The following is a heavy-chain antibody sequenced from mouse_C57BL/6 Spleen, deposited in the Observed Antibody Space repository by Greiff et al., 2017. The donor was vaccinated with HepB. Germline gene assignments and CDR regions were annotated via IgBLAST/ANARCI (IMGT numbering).Heavy chain of an antibody. Sequence: QVQLQQPGAELVRPGSSVKLSCKASGYTFTSYWMDWVKQRPGQGLEWIGNIYPSDSETHYNQKFKDKATLSVDKSSSTAYMQLSSLTSEDSAVYYCARGRYYGSSCDYWGQGTTLTVSS. D-gene: IGHD1-1*01. CDR3: ARGRYYGSSCDY. V-gene: IGHV1-61*01. J-gene: IGHJ2*01. CDR1: GYTFTSYW. CDR2: IYPSDSET.